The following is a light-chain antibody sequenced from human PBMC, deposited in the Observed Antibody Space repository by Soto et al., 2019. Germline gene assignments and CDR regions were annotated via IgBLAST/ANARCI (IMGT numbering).Light chain of an antibody. CDR1: HDINTY. CDR2: AAS. J-gene: IGKJ1*01. CDR3: QQYDTSPTT. Sequence: DIQMTELASSVSAAVGDTVTSTSRTSHDINTYFGRYPQKPAKAPRLLISAASSLQSGVPSSFSGLGSGTDFSLTISSLQPEDFAVYYCQQYDTSPTTFGQGTKVDIK. V-gene: IGKV1-12*01.